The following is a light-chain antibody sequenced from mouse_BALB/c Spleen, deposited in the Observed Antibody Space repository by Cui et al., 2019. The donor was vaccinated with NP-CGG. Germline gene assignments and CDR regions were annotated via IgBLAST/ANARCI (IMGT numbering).Light chain of an antibody. CDR2: GTN. CDR1: TGAVTTSNY. Sequence: QAVVIQELAPTTSPGEIVTLTCRSSTGAVTTSNYANWVQEKPDHLFTGLIGGTNNRAPGVPARFSGSLIGDKAALTITGAQTEDEAIYFCALWYSNHWVFGGGTKLTVL. J-gene: IGLJ1*01. CDR3: ALWYSNHWV. V-gene: IGLV1*01.